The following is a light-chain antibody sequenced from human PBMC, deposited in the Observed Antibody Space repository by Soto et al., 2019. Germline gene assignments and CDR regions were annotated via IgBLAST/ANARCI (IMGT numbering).Light chain of an antibody. CDR2: AAS. Sequence: EIVLTQSPGTPSLSPGERATLSCRASQSISSTYLAWYRQKPGQAPRLLIYAASSRATGIPDRFSGSGSGTDFTLTISRLEPEDFAVYYCQQYYASSWTFGQGTRVEIK. V-gene: IGKV3-20*01. J-gene: IGKJ1*01. CDR3: QQYYASSWT. CDR1: QSISSTY.